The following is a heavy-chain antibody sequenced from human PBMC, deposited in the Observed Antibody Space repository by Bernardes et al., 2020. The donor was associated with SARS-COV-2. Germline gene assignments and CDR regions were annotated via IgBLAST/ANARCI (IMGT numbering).Heavy chain of an antibody. J-gene: IGHJ4*02. V-gene: IGHV3-30*03. Sequence: GGSLRLSCVGSGFTFSNYGMHWVRQAPGKGLEWVTSISYDGNYQYYGDSVRGRFTISRDDSQNTLFLQMNSLRAEDTAVYHCARGGRSPNYWGQGTLVTVSS. CDR3: ARGGRSPNY. CDR2: ISYDGNYQ. D-gene: IGHD1-26*01. CDR1: GFTFSNYG.